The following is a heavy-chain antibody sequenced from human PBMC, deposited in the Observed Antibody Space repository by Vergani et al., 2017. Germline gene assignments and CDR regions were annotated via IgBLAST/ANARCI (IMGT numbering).Heavy chain of an antibody. D-gene: IGHD5-18*01. CDR1: GGSISSYY. Sequence: QVQLQESGPGLVKPSETLSLTCTVSGGSISSYYWSWIRQPPGKGLEWIGYIYYSGSTNYNPSLKSRVTISVDTSKNQFSLKLSSVTAADTAVYYCARDRQQRGYSYGAGWFDPGAREPWSPSPQ. J-gene: IGHJ5*02. CDR2: IYYSGST. V-gene: IGHV4-59*01. CDR3: ARDRQQRGYSYGAGWFDP.